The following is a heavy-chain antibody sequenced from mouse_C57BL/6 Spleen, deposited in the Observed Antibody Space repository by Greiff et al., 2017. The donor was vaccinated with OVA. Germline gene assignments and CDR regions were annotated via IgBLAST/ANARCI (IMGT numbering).Heavy chain of an antibody. V-gene: IGHV1-81*01. D-gene: IGHD1-1*01. Sequence: VKLMESGAELARPGASVKLSCKASGYTFTSYGISWVKQRTGQGLEWIGEIYPRSGNTYYNEKFKGKATLTADKSSSTAYMELRSLTSEDSAVYFCARGNYYGSSYGYFDDWGTGTTVTVSS. J-gene: IGHJ1*03. CDR2: IYPRSGNT. CDR1: GYTFTSYG. CDR3: ARGNYYGSSYGYFDD.